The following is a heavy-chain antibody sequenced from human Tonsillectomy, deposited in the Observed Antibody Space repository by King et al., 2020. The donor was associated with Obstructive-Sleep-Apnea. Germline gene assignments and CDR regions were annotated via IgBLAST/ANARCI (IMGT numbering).Heavy chain of an antibody. D-gene: IGHD5-12*01. CDR2: IYPRDSDT. J-gene: IGHJ4*02. Sequence: QLVQSGAEVKEPGESLEISCKGSGYTFTTYWIGWVRQMPGKGLEWMGIIYPRDSDTRYIQSFQGQVTISVDKSISTAYLQWSSLTAPDTAMYYCARGYDRNSFDYWGQGTPFTASS. V-gene: IGHV5-51*01. CDR3: ARGYDRNSFDY. CDR1: GYTFTTYW.